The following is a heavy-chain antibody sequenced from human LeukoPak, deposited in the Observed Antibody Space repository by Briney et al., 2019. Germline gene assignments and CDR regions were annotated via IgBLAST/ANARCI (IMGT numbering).Heavy chain of an antibody. V-gene: IGHV1-18*01. Sequence: ASVKVSCKASGYTFTSYGISWVRQAPGQGLEWMGWISAYNGNTNYAQKLQGRVTMTTDTSTSTAYMELRSLRSDDTAVYYCAIANYDILTGYYYLDYWGQGTLVTVSS. D-gene: IGHD3-9*01. CDR1: GYTFTSYG. CDR3: AIANYDILTGYYYLDY. J-gene: IGHJ4*02. CDR2: ISAYNGNT.